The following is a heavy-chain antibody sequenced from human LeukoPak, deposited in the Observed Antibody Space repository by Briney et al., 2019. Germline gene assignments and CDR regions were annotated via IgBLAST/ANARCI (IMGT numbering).Heavy chain of an antibody. CDR1: GFTFSSFG. J-gene: IGHJ2*01. CDR2: ISGSGATT. CDR3: ARGEEQWLEWYFDL. Sequence: GGSLRLSCAASGFTFSSFGMSWVRQAPGKGLEWVSAISGSGATTYYADSVRGRFTISRDNSKNTLDLQMSSLGAADTAVYYCARGEEQWLEWYFDLWGRGTLVTVSS. V-gene: IGHV3-23*01. D-gene: IGHD6-19*01.